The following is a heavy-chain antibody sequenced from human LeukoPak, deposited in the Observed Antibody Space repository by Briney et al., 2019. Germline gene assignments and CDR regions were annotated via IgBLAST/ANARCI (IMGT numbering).Heavy chain of an antibody. CDR3: AELGITMIGGV. CDR2: ISSSGSTI. J-gene: IGHJ6*04. Sequence: GGSLRLSCAASGFTFSSYEMNWVRQAPGKGLEWVSYISSSGSTIYYADSVKGRFTISRDNGKNSLYLQMNSLRAEDTAVYYCAELGITMIGGVWGKGTTVTISA. D-gene: IGHD3-10*02. CDR1: GFTFSSYE. V-gene: IGHV3-48*03.